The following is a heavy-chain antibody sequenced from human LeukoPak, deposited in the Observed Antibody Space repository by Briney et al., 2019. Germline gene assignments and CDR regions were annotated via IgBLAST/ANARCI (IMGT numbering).Heavy chain of an antibody. CDR2: IWYDGSNK. V-gene: IGHV3-33*01. CDR3: AREGYCSSTSCYKDWFDP. Sequence: GRSLRLSCAASGFTFSSYGMHWVRQAPGKGLEWVAVIWYDGSNKYYADSVKGRFTISRDNSKNTLYLQMNSLRAEDTAVYYCAREGYCSSTSCYKDWFDPWGQGTLVTVSS. J-gene: IGHJ5*02. D-gene: IGHD2-2*02. CDR1: GFTFSSYG.